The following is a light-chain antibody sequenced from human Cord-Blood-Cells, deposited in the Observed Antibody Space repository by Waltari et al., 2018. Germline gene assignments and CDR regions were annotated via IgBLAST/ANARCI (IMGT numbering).Light chain of an antibody. V-gene: IGLV2-8*01. CDR2: EVS. J-gene: IGLJ3*02. CDR1: SSDVGGYNY. CDR3: SSYAGSNNFGV. Sequence: QSALTQPPSASGSPGQSVTISCTGTSSDVGGYNYVSWYQQHPGKAPKLMIYEVSKRPSGVPYRFSGSKSGHTASLTVSGLQAEDEADYYCSSYAGSNNFGVFGGGTKLTVL.